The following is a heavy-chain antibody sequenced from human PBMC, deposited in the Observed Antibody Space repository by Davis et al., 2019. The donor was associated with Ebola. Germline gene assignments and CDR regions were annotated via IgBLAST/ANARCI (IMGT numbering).Heavy chain of an antibody. CDR2: IWYDGSNK. Sequence: PGGSLRLSCAASGFTFSSYGMHWVRQAPGKGLEWVAVIWYDGSNKYYADSVKGRFTISRDNSKNTLYLQMNSLRAEDTAVYYCAKSHYDSSGYQIDAFDIWGQGTMVTVSS. CDR1: GFTFSSYG. CDR3: AKSHYDSSGYQIDAFDI. J-gene: IGHJ3*02. D-gene: IGHD3-22*01. V-gene: IGHV3-33*06.